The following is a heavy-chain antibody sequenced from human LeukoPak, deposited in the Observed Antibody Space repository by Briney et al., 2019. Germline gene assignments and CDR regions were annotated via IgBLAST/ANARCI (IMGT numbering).Heavy chain of an antibody. V-gene: IGHV3-20*01. Sequence: GGSLRLSCAASGSTFDDYGMSWVRQAPGKGLEWVSGINWNGGSTGYADSVKGRFTISRDNAKNSLYLQMNSLRAEDTALYHCARVVEDSSGYPAFGPTYYFDYWGQGTLVTVSS. CDR3: ARVVEDSSGYPAFGPTYYFDY. D-gene: IGHD3-22*01. J-gene: IGHJ4*02. CDR2: INWNGGST. CDR1: GSTFDDYG.